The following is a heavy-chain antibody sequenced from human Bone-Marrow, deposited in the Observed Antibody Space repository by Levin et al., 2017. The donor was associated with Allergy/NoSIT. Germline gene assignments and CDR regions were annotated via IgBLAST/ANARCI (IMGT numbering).Heavy chain of an antibody. V-gene: IGHV4-59*01. CDR2: IYHTGFT. CDR3: VRGDRAFEN. CDR1: GGSITDYY. J-gene: IGHJ4*02. Sequence: PSETLSLTCSVSGGSITDYYWSWIRQSPGKGLEWIGYIYHTGFTKQNPSLKSRATISLDTSKSQFSLTVTSVTAADTAVYYCVRGDRAFENWSQGTLVTVSS.